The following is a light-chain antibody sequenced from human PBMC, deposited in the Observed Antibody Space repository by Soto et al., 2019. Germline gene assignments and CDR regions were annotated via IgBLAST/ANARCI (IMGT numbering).Light chain of an antibody. CDR1: QSVSSY. J-gene: IGKJ1*01. Sequence: EIVLISSPGTLSLSQGERATLSCRASQSVSSYLAWYQQKPGQAPRLLIYDASTRATGISARFSGSGSGTDFTLTISSLEPEDFAVYYCQQRSNWPVTFGQGTKVDIK. CDR3: QQRSNWPVT. CDR2: DAS. V-gene: IGKV3-11*01.